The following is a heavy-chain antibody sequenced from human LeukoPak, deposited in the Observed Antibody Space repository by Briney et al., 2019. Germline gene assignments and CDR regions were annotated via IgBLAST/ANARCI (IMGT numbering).Heavy chain of an antibody. CDR1: GFTFSSYA. D-gene: IGHD3-3*01. J-gene: IGHJ2*01. Sequence: GGSLRLSCAASGFTFSSYAMSWVRQAPGKGLEWVSAISGSGGSTYYADSVKGRFTISRDNSKNTLYLQMNSLRAEDTAVYYCAKAPPYDFWSGYVHWYFDLWGRGTLVTVSS. CDR3: AKAPPYDFWSGYVHWYFDL. CDR2: ISGSGGST. V-gene: IGHV3-23*01.